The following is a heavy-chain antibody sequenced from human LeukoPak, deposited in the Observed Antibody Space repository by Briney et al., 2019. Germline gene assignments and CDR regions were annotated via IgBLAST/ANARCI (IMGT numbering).Heavy chain of an antibody. V-gene: IGHV1-46*01. J-gene: IGHJ4*02. CDR3: ARDPTIYYYDSSGSPLDY. CDR1: GYTFTSYY. Sequence: ASVKVSCKASGYTFTSYYMHWVRQAPGQGPEWMGIINPSGGSTSYAQKFQGRVTMTRDTSTSTVYMELSSLRSEDTAVYYCARDPTIYYYDSSGSPLDYWGQGTLVTVSS. CDR2: INPSGGST. D-gene: IGHD3-22*01.